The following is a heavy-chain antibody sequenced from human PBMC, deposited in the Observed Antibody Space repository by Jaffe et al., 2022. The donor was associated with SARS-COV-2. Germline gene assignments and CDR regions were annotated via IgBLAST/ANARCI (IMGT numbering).Heavy chain of an antibody. V-gene: IGHV1-2*06. Sequence: QVQMVQSGAEVKKPGASVKVSCKASGYTFTDYHLHWVRQAPGQGLEWMGRINPASGGTDYAQKFQGRVTMTRDTSISTAFLELSGLRSDDTAVYYCARVDYGDYYSYVFWGQGTLVTVSS. CDR1: GYTFTDYH. CDR3: ARVDYGDYYSYVF. D-gene: IGHD4-17*01. J-gene: IGHJ4*02. CDR2: INPASGGT.